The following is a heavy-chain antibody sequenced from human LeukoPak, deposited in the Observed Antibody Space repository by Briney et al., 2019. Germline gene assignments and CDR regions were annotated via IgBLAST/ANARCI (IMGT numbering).Heavy chain of an antibody. CDR2: IIPIFGTA. D-gene: IGHD1-26*01. J-gene: IGHJ5*02. Sequence: ASVKVSCKASGGTFSSDAISWVRQAPGQGLEWMGRIIPIFGTANYAQKFQGRVTITTDESTSTANMELSSLRSEDTAVYYCARVAARYWEKGANWFDPWGQGTLVTVSS. CDR3: ARVAARYWEKGANWFDP. CDR1: GGTFSSDA. V-gene: IGHV1-69*05.